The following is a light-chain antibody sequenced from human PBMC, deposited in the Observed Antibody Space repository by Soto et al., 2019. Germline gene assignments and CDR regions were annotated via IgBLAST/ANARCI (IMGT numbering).Light chain of an antibody. Sequence: EIVLTQSPGTLSLSPGERATLCCRASQSVSSSYLAWYQQKPGQAPRLLIYGASSRATGIPDRFSGSGSGTDFTLTISRLEPEDFAVYYCQQYGSPYTFGQGTKLEIK. CDR3: QQYGSPYT. J-gene: IGKJ2*01. CDR2: GAS. V-gene: IGKV3-20*01. CDR1: QSVSSSY.